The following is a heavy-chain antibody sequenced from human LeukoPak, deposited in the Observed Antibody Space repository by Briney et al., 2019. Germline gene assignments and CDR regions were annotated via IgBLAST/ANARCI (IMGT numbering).Heavy chain of an antibody. Sequence: ASVKVSCKASGYTFTSYDINWVRQATGQGLEWMGWMNPNSGSTGYAQKFQGRVTMTRNTSISTAYMELSSLRSEDTAVYYCAREDSYGANYYYYYGMDVWGQGTTVTVSS. CDR1: GYTFTSYD. V-gene: IGHV1-8*01. CDR2: MNPNSGST. J-gene: IGHJ6*02. CDR3: AREDSYGANYYYYYGMDV. D-gene: IGHD5-18*01.